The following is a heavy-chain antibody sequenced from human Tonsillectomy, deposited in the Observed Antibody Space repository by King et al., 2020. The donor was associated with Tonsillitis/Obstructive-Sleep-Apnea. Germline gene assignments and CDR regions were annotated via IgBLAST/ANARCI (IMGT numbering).Heavy chain of an antibody. J-gene: IGHJ2*01. CDR3: ARDYSSSSGAWYFDL. D-gene: IGHD6-6*01. CDR1: GDIVSTDTAA. V-gene: IGHV6-1*01. Sequence: VQLQQSGPGLVKPSQTLSLTCAISGDIVSTDTAAWNWIRQSPSRGLEWLGRTYYRSKWYNDNAVSVKSRITINPDTSKNQFSLHLKSVTPEDTAVYYCARDYSSSSGAWYFDLWGRGTLVTVSS. CDR2: TYYRSKWYN.